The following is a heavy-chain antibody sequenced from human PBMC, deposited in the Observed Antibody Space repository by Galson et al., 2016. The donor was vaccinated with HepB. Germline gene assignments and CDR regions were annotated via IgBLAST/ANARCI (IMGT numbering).Heavy chain of an antibody. CDR1: GDSIRSDSDY. CDR2: IFYTGTT. CDR3: ARHGALDSDRGWFDP. V-gene: IGHV4-39*01. J-gene: IGHJ5*02. D-gene: IGHD1-1*01. Sequence: SETLSLTCIVSGDSIRSDSDYWGWVRQSPGKGLEWIGSIFYTGTTYYNPSLRSRLTIFLDTSSNQFSLRLRSVTAADTALYSCARHGALDSDRGWFDPWGQGTLVTVSS.